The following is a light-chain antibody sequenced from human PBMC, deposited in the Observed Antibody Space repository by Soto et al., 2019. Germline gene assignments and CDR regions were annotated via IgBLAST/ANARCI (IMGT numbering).Light chain of an antibody. CDR3: QQRSNWTPLT. V-gene: IGKV3-11*01. Sequence: SVLPQSPATLSLSPGERATLSCRASQSVSSYLAWYQQKPGQAPRLLIYDASNRATGIPARFSGSGSGTDFTLTISSLEPEDFAVYYCQQRSNWTPLTFGQGTRLEIK. CDR2: DAS. CDR1: QSVSSY. J-gene: IGKJ5*01.